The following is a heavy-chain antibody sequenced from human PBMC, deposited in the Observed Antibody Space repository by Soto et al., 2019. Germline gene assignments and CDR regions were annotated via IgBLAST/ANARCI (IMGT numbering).Heavy chain of an antibody. J-gene: IGHJ4*02. V-gene: IGHV3-15*01. CDR2: IKKETDGGTT. CDR3: TTVFLWSYYFDN. CDR1: GLTINNAW. Sequence: GGSLRLSCAGFGLTINNAWMSLVRQAPGKGLEWVGRIKKETDGGTTDYAASVKGRFSISRDDSKNTVFLQMNSLRTEDTAVYYCTTVFLWSYYFDNWGPGTLVTVSS. D-gene: IGHD2-21*01.